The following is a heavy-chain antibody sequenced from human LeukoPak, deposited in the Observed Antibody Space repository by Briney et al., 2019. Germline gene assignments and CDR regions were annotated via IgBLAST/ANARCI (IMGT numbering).Heavy chain of an antibody. V-gene: IGHV4-34*01. Sequence: SETLSLTCAVYGGSFSGYYWSWIRQPPGKGLEWIGEINHSGSTNYNPSLKSRVTISVDTSKNQFSLKLSSVTAADTAVYYCARGPGVATITLDYWGQGTLVTVSS. D-gene: IGHD5-24*01. CDR1: GGSFSGYY. CDR2: INHSGST. CDR3: ARGPGVATITLDY. J-gene: IGHJ4*02.